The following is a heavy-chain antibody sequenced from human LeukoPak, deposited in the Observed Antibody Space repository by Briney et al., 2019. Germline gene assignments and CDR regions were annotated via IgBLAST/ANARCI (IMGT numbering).Heavy chain of an antibody. J-gene: IGHJ2*01. D-gene: IGHD3-22*01. CDR3: ARDRSGYFDSSGYYVGYFDL. CDR2: IHYSGYT. CDR1: GGSISSSY. V-gene: IGHV4-59*01. Sequence: PSETLSLTCTVSGGSISSSYWSWIRQPPGKGLEWIGFIHYSGYTNYNPSLKSRVTISLDTSKNHFSLKLSSVTAADTAVYYCARDRSGYFDSSGYYVGYFDLWGRGTLVTVSS.